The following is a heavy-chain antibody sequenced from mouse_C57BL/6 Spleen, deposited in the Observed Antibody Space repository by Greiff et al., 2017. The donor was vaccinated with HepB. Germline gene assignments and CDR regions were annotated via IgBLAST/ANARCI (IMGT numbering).Heavy chain of an antibody. D-gene: IGHD3-2*02. V-gene: IGHV1-59*01. CDR1: GYTFTSYW. J-gene: IGHJ3*01. Sequence: QVQLQQPGAELVRPGTSVKLSCKASGYTFTSYWMHWVKQRPVQGLEWIGVIDPSDSYTNYNQKFKGKATLTVDTSSSTAYMQLSSLTSEDSAVYYCAKGDSSGSRFAYWGQGTLVTVSA. CDR2: IDPSDSYT. CDR3: AKGDSSGSRFAY.